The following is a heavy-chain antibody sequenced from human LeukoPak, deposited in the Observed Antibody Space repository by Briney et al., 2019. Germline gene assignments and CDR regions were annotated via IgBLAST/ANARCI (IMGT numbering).Heavy chain of an antibody. V-gene: IGHV4-34*01. Sequence: SETLSLTCAIYGGSFSGYYWSWIRQPPGKGLEWIGEINHSGSTNYNPSLKSRVTISVDTSKNQFSLKLSSVTAADTAVYYCASRGYCSGGSCYYFDYWGQGTLVTVSS. D-gene: IGHD2-15*01. CDR1: GGSFSGYY. CDR3: ASRGYCSGGSCYYFDY. CDR2: INHSGST. J-gene: IGHJ4*02.